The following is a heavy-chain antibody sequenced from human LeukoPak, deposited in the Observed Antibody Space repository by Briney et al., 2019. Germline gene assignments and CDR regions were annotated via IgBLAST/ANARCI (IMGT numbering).Heavy chain of an antibody. Sequence: ASVKVFCKVSGYTLTELSMHWVRQAPGKGLEWMGGFDPEGGKTIFTEEFQGRVTMTKDTSTDTAYMELSSLRSEDTAIYYCATCRDGYNCDLVYWGQGTLVTVSS. CDR1: GYTLTELS. D-gene: IGHD5-24*01. CDR3: ATCRDGYNCDLVY. V-gene: IGHV1-24*01. J-gene: IGHJ4*02. CDR2: FDPEGGKT.